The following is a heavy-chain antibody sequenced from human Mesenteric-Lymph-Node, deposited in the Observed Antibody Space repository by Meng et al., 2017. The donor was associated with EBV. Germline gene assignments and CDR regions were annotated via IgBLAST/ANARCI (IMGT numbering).Heavy chain of an antibody. CDR3: ARSPYSGSYYANFDY. D-gene: IGHD1-26*01. CDR1: VGSLSSGYW. V-gene: IGHV4-4*02. CDR2: IYHDGTT. J-gene: IGHJ4*02. Sequence: QMHESGIGLVQPSWAPSLTCAVSVGSLSSGYWWSWVRQSPGKGLEWIGEIYHDGTTNYPPSLKSRVSILVDKSKHQFSLKLSSVTAAETAVYYCARSPYSGSYYANFDYWGQGTLVTVSS.